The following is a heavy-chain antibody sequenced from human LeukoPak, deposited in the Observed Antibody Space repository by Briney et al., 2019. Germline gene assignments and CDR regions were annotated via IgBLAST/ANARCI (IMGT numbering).Heavy chain of an antibody. J-gene: IGHJ4*02. CDR3: AKPSSTFDWLLWLDY. CDR2: ISYDGSNK. CDR1: GFTFSSYG. V-gene: IGHV3-30*18. D-gene: IGHD3-9*01. Sequence: GRSLRLSCAASGFTFSSYGMHWVRQAPGKGLEWVAVISYDGSNKYYADSVKGPFTISRDNSKNTLYLQMNSLRAEDTAVYYCAKPSSTFDWLLWLDYWGQGTLVTVSS.